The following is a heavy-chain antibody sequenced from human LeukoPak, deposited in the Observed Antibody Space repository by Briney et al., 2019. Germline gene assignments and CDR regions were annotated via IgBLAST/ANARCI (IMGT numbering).Heavy chain of an antibody. CDR1: GFTFSSYA. J-gene: IGHJ6*04. V-gene: IGHV3-23*01. D-gene: IGHD1-1*01. CDR3: AKAGATGTPYYYYGMDV. CDR2: ISGSGGST. Sequence: PGGSLSLSCAASGFTFSSYAMSWVRQAPGKGLEWVSAISGSGGSTYYADSVKGRFTISRDNSKNTLYLQMNSLRAEDTAVYYCAKAGATGTPYYYYGMDVWGKGTTVTVSS.